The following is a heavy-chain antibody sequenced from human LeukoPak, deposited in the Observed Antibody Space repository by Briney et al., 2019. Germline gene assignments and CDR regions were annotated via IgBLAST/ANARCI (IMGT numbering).Heavy chain of an antibody. J-gene: IGHJ4*02. V-gene: IGHV3-20*04. CDR1: GFTFDDYG. Sequence: GGSLRLSCAASGFTFDDYGMNWVRQAPGKGLEWVSGINWNGGSTGYADSVKGRFTISRDNAKSSLYLQMNSLRAEDTAVYYCATGWAAHDYWGQGTLVTVSS. CDR2: INWNGGST. CDR3: ATGWAAHDY. D-gene: IGHD1-26*01.